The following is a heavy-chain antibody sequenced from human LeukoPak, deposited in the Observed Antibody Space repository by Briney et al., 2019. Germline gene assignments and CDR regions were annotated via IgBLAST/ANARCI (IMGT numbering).Heavy chain of an antibody. CDR2: INPNSGGT. Sequence: ASVKVSCKASGYTFTGYYMHWVRQAPGQGLEWMGWINPNSGGTNYAQKFQGRVTMTRDTSISTAYMELSRLRSDDTAVYYCARDAGDIVVVPAAAVLGYYYMDVWGKGTTVTISS. V-gene: IGHV1-2*02. D-gene: IGHD2-2*01. J-gene: IGHJ6*03. CDR3: ARDAGDIVVVPAAAVLGYYYMDV. CDR1: GYTFTGYY.